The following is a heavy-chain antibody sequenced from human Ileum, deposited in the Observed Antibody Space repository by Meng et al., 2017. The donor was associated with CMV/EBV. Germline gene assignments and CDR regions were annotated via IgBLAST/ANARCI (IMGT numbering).Heavy chain of an antibody. Sequence: AVSGGSISSSNWWSWVRQPPGKGLEWIGEIYHNGETHYNPSLESRVTISVDKSKKQFSLKLSSVNAADTAVYYCVRVRFSGYGALDYWGQGTLVTVSS. CDR1: GGSISSSNW. J-gene: IGHJ4*02. D-gene: IGHD3-22*01. CDR2: IYHNGET. V-gene: IGHV4-4*02. CDR3: VRVRFSGYGALDY.